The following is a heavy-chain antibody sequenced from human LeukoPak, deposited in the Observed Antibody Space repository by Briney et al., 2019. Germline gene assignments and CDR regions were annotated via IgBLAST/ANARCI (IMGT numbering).Heavy chain of an antibody. D-gene: IGHD6-13*01. J-gene: IGHJ6*03. Sequence: SETLSLTCTVSGGSISSYYWSWIRQPAGKGLEWIGRIYTSGSTSYNPSLKSRVTMSVDTSKNQFSLKLSSVTAADTAVYYCAREDQQLVQFYYYYYMDVWGKGTTVTVSS. CDR3: AREDQQLVQFYYYYYMDV. V-gene: IGHV4-4*07. CDR2: IYTSGST. CDR1: GGSISSYY.